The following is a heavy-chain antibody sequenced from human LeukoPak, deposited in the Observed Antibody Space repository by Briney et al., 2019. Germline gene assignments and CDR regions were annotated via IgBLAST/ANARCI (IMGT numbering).Heavy chain of an antibody. CDR2: INTNTGNP. Sequence: ASVKVSCKASGYTFTSYAMNWVRQAPGQGLEWMGWINTNTGNPTYAQGFTGRFVFSLDTSVSTAYLQISSLKAEDTAVYYCAREFSGLLWFGELDYWGQGTLVTVSS. J-gene: IGHJ4*02. CDR3: AREFSGLLWFGELDY. D-gene: IGHD3-10*01. CDR1: GYTFTSYA. V-gene: IGHV7-4-1*02.